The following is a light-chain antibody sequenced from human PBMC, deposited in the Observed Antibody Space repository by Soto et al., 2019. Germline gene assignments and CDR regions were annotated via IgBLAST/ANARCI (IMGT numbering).Light chain of an antibody. CDR3: GADHGSGSNFVV. CDR1: SGYSNYX. Sequence: QPVLTQPPSASASLGASVTLTCTLSSGYSNYXXDWYQQRPGKGPRFVMRVGTGGIVGSKGDGIPDRFSVLGSGLNRYLTIKNIQEEDESDYHCGADHGSGSNFVVFGGGTKLTVL. J-gene: IGLJ2*01. CDR2: VGTGGIVG. V-gene: IGLV9-49*01.